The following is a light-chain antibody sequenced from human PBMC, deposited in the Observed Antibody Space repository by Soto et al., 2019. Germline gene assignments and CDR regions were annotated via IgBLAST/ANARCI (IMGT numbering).Light chain of an antibody. CDR1: QRIKSN. J-gene: IGKJ2*01. CDR2: AAS. CDR3: QQYHDWPYT. Sequence: EIVMTQSPATLSVSPEERATLSCRASQRIKSNLVWYHQKAGQAPRLLIYAASTRATGIPARFSGSGSGTDFTLTISSLQSDDFALYYCQQYHDWPYTFGRGTKLEI. V-gene: IGKV3-15*01.